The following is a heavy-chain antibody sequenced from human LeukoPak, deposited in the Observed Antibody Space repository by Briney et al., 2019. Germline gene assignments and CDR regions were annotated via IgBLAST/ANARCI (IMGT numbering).Heavy chain of an antibody. CDR2: ISFDGSNK. CDR3: AKDKFLGYSSSWYGEGNFDY. J-gene: IGHJ4*02. V-gene: IGHV3-30*18. CDR1: RFIHSSYG. Sequence: GWALRLSCASRRFIHSSYGMHGVRQAPGKGRERVAVISFDGSNKYYADSVKGRFTISRDNSNNTLYLQMNSLRAEDTAVYYCAKDKFLGYSSSWYGEGNFDYWSQGTLVTVSS. D-gene: IGHD6-13*01.